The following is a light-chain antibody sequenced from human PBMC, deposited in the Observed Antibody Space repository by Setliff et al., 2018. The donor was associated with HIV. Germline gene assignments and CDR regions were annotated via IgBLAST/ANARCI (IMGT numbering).Light chain of an antibody. CDR2: STN. V-gene: IGLV1-44*01. J-gene: IGLJ1*01. CDR3: CSYAGSYLYV. CDR1: SSNIGRNA. Sequence: QSVLTQPPSASGTPGQRVTISCSGSSSNIGRNAVTWYQQLPGAAPRLLIYSTNQRPAGVPARFSGSKSGTSASLAISGLQSEDEADYYCCSYAGSYLYVFGTGTKVTVL.